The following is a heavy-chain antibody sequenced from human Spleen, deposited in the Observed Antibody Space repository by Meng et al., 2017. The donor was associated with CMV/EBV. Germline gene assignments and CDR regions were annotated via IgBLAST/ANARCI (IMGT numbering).Heavy chain of an antibody. CDR1: GFTFSSYW. CDR2: ISSDESYT. D-gene: IGHD1-26*01. Sequence: GESLKISCAASGFTFSSYWMHWVRQVPGKGLVWVSRISSDESYTRYADSVKGRFTISRDNAKNTLFLQMNSLRAEDTAVYYCARHLVGANTTWGQGTRGTVSS. V-gene: IGHV3-74*01. CDR3: ARHLVGANTT. J-gene: IGHJ5*02.